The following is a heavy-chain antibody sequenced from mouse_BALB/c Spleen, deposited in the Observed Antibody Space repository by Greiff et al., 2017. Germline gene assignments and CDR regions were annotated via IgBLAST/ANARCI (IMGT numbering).Heavy chain of an antibody. Sequence: EVQLQQSGAELVKPGASVKLSCTASGFNIKDTYMHWVKQRPEQGLEWIGRIDPANGNTKYDPKFQGKATITADTSSNTPYLQLSSLTSEDTAVYYCARIYSSGYAMDDWGQGTSVTVSS. D-gene: IGHD3-1*01. CDR1: GFNIKDTY. CDR3: ARIYSSGYAMDD. V-gene: IGHV14-3*02. CDR2: IDPANGNT. J-gene: IGHJ4*01.